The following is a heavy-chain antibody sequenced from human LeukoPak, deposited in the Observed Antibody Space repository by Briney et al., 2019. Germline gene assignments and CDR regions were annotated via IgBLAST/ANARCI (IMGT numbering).Heavy chain of an antibody. CDR2: MNPNSGNT. D-gene: IGHD6-19*01. Sequence: ASVTVSCTASGYTFTSYDINWVRQATGQGLEWMGWMNPNSGNTGYAQKFQGRVTITRNTAISTAYMELSSLRSEDTAVYYCARDSSGWYHWFDPWGQGTLVTVSS. V-gene: IGHV1-8*01. J-gene: IGHJ5*02. CDR1: GYTFTSYD. CDR3: ARDSSGWYHWFDP.